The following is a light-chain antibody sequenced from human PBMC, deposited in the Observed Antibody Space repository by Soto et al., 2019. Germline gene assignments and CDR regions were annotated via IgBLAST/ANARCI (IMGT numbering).Light chain of an antibody. CDR3: SSYVGTNSYV. Sequence: QPVLTQPPSASGSPGQSVTISCTGTSSDVGGYNYVSWYQQYPGKAPKLIIYEVYKRPSGVPDRFSGSKSGNTAALTVSGLQAEDEADYYCSSYVGTNSYVFGTGTKVTVL. CDR2: EVY. V-gene: IGLV2-8*01. CDR1: SSDVGGYNY. J-gene: IGLJ1*01.